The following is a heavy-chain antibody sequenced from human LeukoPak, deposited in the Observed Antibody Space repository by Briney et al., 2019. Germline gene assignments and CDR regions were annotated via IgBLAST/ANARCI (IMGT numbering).Heavy chain of an antibody. CDR2: MNPNSGNT. V-gene: IGHV1-8*02. CDR1: EYTFSGYY. J-gene: IGHJ5*02. CDR3: ARGRGSGHKENWFDP. D-gene: IGHD6-19*01. Sequence: ASVKVSCKASEYTFSGYYFSWMRRAPGQGLEWMGWMNPNSGNTGYTQKFQGRVTMTRNTSISTAYMELSSLRSEDTAVYYCARGRGSGHKENWFDPWGQGTLVTVSS.